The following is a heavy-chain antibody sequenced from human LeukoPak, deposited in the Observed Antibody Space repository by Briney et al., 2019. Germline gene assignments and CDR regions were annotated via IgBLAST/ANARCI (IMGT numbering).Heavy chain of an antibody. J-gene: IGHJ4*02. D-gene: IGHD2-15*01. Sequence: EASVKVSCKASGYTLSTYGISWVRQAPGQRLEWMGWNSANNDNTNYAQKFQGRVIMATDTSTNTAYMELRSLRSDDTAVYFCARDRRSTSGDFDYWGQGTLVTVSS. V-gene: IGHV1-18*01. CDR1: GYTLSTYG. CDR2: NSANNDNT. CDR3: ARDRRSTSGDFDY.